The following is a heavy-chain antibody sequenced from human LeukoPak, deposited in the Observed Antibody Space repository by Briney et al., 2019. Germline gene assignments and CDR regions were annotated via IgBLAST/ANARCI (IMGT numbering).Heavy chain of an antibody. Sequence: HPGGSLKLSCAASGFTFSSYGMHWVRQAPGKGLEWVSVIYSGGSTYYADSVKGRFTISRDNSKNTLYLQMNSLRAEDTAVYYCASSMYYYDSSGYYYWGQGTLVTVSS. V-gene: IGHV3-NL1*01. J-gene: IGHJ4*02. CDR3: ASSMYYYDSSGYYY. CDR1: GFTFSSYG. CDR2: IYSGGST. D-gene: IGHD3-22*01.